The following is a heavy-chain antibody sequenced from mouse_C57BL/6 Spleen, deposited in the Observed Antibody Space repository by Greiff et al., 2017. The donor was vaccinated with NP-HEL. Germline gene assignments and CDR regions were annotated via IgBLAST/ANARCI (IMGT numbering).Heavy chain of an antibody. CDR2: IDPSDSYT. Sequence: QVQLQQPGAELVMPGASVKLSCKASGYTFTSYWMHWVKQRPGQGLEWIGEIDPSDSYTNYNQKFKGKSTLTVDKSSSTAYMQLSSLTSEDSAGYYCARSYYCGSSPWFAYWGQGTLVTVSA. J-gene: IGHJ3*01. V-gene: IGHV1-69*01. D-gene: IGHD1-1*01. CDR3: ARSYYCGSSPWFAY. CDR1: GYTFTSYW.